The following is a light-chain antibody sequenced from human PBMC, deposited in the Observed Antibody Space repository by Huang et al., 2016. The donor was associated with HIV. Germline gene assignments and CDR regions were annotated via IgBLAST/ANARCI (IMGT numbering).Light chain of an antibody. CDR1: QNITNNY. Sequence: DIVLTQSPGTLSLSPGASAALSCRASQNITNNYLAWYQQRSGKAPRLLIYGESNRAMGIPDRFSGSGSGTDFTLIINRLEPQDSAVYYCQQYLSSPLTFGGGTNVEIK. J-gene: IGKJ4*01. CDR3: QQYLSSPLT. CDR2: GES. V-gene: IGKV3-20*01.